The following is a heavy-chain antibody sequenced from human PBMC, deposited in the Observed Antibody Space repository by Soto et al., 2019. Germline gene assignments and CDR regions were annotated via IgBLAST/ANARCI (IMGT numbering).Heavy chain of an antibody. J-gene: IGHJ4*02. CDR1: GGTFRNYA. Sequence: ASVKVSCKASGGTFRNYAFSWVRQAPGQGLEWMGGIIPIFGKANYEQRFQGRLTITADESTSTAYMELNSLRPEDTAVYFCARDLYINWYYPLDSWGQGTLVTVSS. CDR3: ARDLYINWYYPLDS. D-gene: IGHD1-7*01. CDR2: IIPIFGKA. V-gene: IGHV1-69*13.